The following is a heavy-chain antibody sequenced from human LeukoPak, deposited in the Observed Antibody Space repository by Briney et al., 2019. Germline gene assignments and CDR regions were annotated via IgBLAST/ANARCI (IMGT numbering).Heavy chain of an antibody. V-gene: IGHV4-39*07. Sequence: SETLSLTCTVSSGSVSNSHYYWAWVRQPPGKGLGWLGSIFYSGNTHYNPSLKSPVTISIDTSKNQFSLKLSSVTAADTAVYYCARGDGSSWYRYYYGMDVWGQGTTVTVSS. CDR2: IFYSGNT. J-gene: IGHJ6*02. CDR1: SGSVSNSHYY. CDR3: ARGDGSSWYRYYYGMDV. D-gene: IGHD6-13*01.